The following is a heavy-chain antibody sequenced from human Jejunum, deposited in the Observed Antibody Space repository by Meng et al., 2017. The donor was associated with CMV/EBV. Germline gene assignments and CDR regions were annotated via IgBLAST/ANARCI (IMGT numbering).Heavy chain of an antibody. J-gene: IGHJ6*02. CDR3: ARASIYYYHVDV. CDR2: MFHGGST. V-gene: IGHV4-38-2*02. CDR1: GYSISSGSY. Sequence: SGYSISSGSYWGWIRQSPGKGLEWIGHMFHGGSTNYNPSLKSRVTISLDPSKNQLSLNVRSVTAADTAVYYCARASIYYYHVDVWGQGTTVTVSS.